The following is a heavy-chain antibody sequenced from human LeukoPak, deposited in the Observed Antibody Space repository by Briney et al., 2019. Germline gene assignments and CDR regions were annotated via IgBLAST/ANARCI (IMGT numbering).Heavy chain of an antibody. V-gene: IGHV4-39*07. Sequence: SETLSLTCTVSGGSISSSSYYWGWIRQPPGKGLEWIGSIYYSGSTYYNPSLKSRVTISVDTSKSQFSLKLSSVTAADTAVYYCATSLFAVAAAGTFGYWGQGTLVTVSS. J-gene: IGHJ4*02. D-gene: IGHD6-13*01. CDR3: ATSLFAVAAAGTFGY. CDR1: GGSISSSSYY. CDR2: IYYSGST.